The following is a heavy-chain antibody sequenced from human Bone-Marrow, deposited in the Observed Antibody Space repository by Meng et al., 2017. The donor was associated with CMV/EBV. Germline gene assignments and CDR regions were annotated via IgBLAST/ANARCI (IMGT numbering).Heavy chain of an antibody. J-gene: IGHJ5*02. CDR3: GGVLSGWLDP. CDR1: DDSISSYY. V-gene: IGHV4-59*01. CDR2: IYNSGST. Sequence: SETLSLTCSVSDDSISSYYWSWIRQPTGKGLEWIGDIYNSGSTTYNPSLQSRVIISVDTSKNQFSLKVRSVTAADPAVYYCGGVLSGWLDPWGQGTLVTVSS.